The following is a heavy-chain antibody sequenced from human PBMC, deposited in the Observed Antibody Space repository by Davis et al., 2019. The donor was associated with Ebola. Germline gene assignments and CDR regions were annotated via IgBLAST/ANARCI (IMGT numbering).Heavy chain of an antibody. D-gene: IGHD5-18*01. V-gene: IGHV3-23*01. CDR1: GFTFSSYA. Sequence: PGGSLRLSCAASGFTFSSYAMSWVRQAPGKGLEWVSAISGSGGSTYYADSVKGRFTISRDNSKNTLYLQMNSLRAEDTAVYYCARSTRERGIQLWRGYYGMDVWGQGTTVTVSS. CDR2: ISGSGGST. CDR3: ARSTRERGIQLWRGYYGMDV. J-gene: IGHJ6*02.